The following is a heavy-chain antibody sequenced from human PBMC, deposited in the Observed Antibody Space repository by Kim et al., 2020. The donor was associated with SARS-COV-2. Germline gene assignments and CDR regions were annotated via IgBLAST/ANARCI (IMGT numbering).Heavy chain of an antibody. V-gene: IGHV4-61*01. CDR3: ARGYCSSTSCFDY. D-gene: IGHD2-2*01. J-gene: IGHJ4*02. CDR1: GGSVSSGSYY. Sequence: SETLSLTCTVSGGSVSSGSYYWSWIRQPPGKGLEWIGYIYYSGSTNYNPSLKSRVTISVDTSKNQFSLKLSSVTAADTAVYYCARGYCSSTSCFDYWGQGTLVTVSS. CDR2: IYYSGST.